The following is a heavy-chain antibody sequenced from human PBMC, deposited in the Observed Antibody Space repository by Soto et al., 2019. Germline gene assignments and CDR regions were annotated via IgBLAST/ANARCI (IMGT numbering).Heavy chain of an antibody. V-gene: IGHV3-66*01. Sequence: GGSLRLSCAASGFTVSSKYMSWVRQAPGKGLEWVSLIQSGGPTYYADSVKGRFTISRDTSENTLHLQMDSLRAEDTAVYYCARDVVLCDGGRCYGVPLDVWGKGTRVTVPS. CDR2: IQSGGPT. J-gene: IGHJ6*03. CDR1: GFTVSSKY. D-gene: IGHD2-15*01. CDR3: ARDVVLCDGGRCYGVPLDV.